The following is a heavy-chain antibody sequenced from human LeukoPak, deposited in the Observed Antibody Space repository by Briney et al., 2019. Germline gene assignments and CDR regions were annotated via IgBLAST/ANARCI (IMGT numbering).Heavy chain of an antibody. CDR2: ISAYNGNT. D-gene: IGHD3-10*01. Sequence: GASVKVSCKASGYTFTSYGISWVRQAPGQGLEWMGWISAYNGNTNYAQKLQGRVTMTTDTSTSTACMELRSLRSDDTAVYYCARERVGYYGSGSYLDYWGQGTLVTVSS. CDR3: ARERVGYYGSGSYLDY. J-gene: IGHJ4*02. V-gene: IGHV1-18*01. CDR1: GYTFTSYG.